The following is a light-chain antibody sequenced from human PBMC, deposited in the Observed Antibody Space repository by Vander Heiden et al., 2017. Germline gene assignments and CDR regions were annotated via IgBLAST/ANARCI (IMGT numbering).Light chain of an antibody. CDR3: AAWDGSLNGVV. J-gene: IGLJ2*01. CDR2: RNN. Sequence: SVLTQPPSASGPPGQRVTFSCSGSSSNIGRYYVHWNQQLPGTAPKLLIYRNNQRPSWVPDRFSGSKSGTSASLAISGLRSEDVADYYCAAWDGSLNGVVFGGGTKVTFL. V-gene: IGLV1-47*01. CDR1: SSNIGRYY.